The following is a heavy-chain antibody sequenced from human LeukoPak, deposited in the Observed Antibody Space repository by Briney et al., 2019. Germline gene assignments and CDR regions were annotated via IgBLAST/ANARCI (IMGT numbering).Heavy chain of an antibody. J-gene: IGHJ3*02. CDR2: IWYDGSNK. V-gene: IGHV3-33*06. CDR1: GFTFSSYG. CDR3: ANLGYCSSTSCLRGDAFDI. D-gene: IGHD2-2*01. Sequence: GGSLRLSCAASGFTFSSYGMHWVRQAPGKGLEWVAVIWYDGSNKYYADSVKGRFTISRDNSKNTLYLQMNSLRAEDTAMYYCANLGYCSSTSCLRGDAFDIWGQGTMVTVSS.